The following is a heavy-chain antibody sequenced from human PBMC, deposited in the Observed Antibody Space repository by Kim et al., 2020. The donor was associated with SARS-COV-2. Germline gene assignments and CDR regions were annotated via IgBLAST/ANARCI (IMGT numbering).Heavy chain of an antibody. D-gene: IGHD6-19*01. CDR1: GFTFDDYA. V-gene: IGHV3-9*01. Sequence: GGSLRLSCAASGFTFDDYAMHWVRQAPGKGLEWVSGISWNSGSIGYADSVKGRFTISRDNAKNSLYLQMNSLRAEDTALYYCAKSRQWLALDGFDYWGQGTLVTVSS. CDR3: AKSRQWLALDGFDY. J-gene: IGHJ4*02. CDR2: ISWNSGSI.